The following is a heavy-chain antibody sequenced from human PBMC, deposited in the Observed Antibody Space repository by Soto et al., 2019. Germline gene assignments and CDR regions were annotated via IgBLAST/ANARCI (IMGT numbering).Heavy chain of an antibody. CDR2: IYSGGST. V-gene: IGHV3-66*01. CDR1: GFTFSSYA. CDR3: AREIVVARGASYFDY. Sequence: GGSLRLSCAASGFTFSSYAMSWVRQAPGKGLEWVSVIYSGGSTYYADSVKGRFTISRDNSKNTLYLQMNSLRAEDTAVYYCAREIVVARGASYFDYWGPGTLVTVSS. J-gene: IGHJ4*02. D-gene: IGHD2-2*01.